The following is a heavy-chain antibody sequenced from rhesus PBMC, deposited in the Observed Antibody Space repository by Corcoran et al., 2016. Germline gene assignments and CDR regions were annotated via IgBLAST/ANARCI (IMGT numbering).Heavy chain of an antibody. J-gene: IGHJ4*01. CDR3: ARTPFFLDWLLPYYFDY. Sequence: QLQLQESGPGLVKPSETLSVTCAVSGGSIRSSYWSWIRQPPGKGLEWIGFVIGSGSRTNDNPSLKSRVPRSVDTFKNQLSLKLSAVTTADTAVYYCARTPFFLDWLLPYYFDYWGQGVLVTVSS. CDR1: GGSIRSSY. V-gene: IGHV4-169*01. CDR2: VIGSGSRT. D-gene: IGHD3-3*01.